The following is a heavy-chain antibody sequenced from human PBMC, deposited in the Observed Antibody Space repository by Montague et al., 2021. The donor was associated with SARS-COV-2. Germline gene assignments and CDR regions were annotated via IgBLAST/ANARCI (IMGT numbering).Heavy chain of an antibody. CDR2: IYYRGNT. D-gene: IGHD6-19*01. Sequence: SETLSLTCTVSDASISSDNYFWGWIRQPPGKGLEWIGSIYYRGNTYLNPSLKSRATMSVDTSKNQFSLNLNSVTAADAAVYYCVRHVKGGASVWYQHFDSGGQGTLATAS. CDR3: VRHVKGGASVWYQHFDS. V-gene: IGHV4-39*01. CDR1: DASISSDNYF. J-gene: IGHJ4*02.